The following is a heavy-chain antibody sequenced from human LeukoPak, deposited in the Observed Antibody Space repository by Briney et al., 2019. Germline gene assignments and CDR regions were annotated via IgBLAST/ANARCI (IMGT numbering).Heavy chain of an antibody. D-gene: IGHD5-18*01. CDR1: GGSISSYY. CDR3: ARGDPYSYGAPSLDY. Sequence: PSETPSLTCTVSGGSISSYYWSWIRQPPGKGLEWIGYIYYSGSTNYNPSLKSRVTISVDTSKNQFSLKLSSVTAADTAVYYCARGDPYSYGAPSLDYWGQGTLVTVSS. CDR2: IYYSGST. J-gene: IGHJ4*02. V-gene: IGHV4-59*01.